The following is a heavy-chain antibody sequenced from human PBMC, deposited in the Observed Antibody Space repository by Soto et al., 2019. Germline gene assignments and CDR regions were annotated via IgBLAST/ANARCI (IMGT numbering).Heavy chain of an antibody. D-gene: IGHD3-22*01. J-gene: IGHJ4*02. CDR1: GGTFSSYA. Sequence: GASVKVSCNASGGTFSSYAISWVRQAPGQGLEWMGGIIPIFGTANYAQNFQGRVTITADKSTSTAYMELSSLRSEDTAVYYCARTHYYYDSSGSEYHFDYWGQGTLVNVSS. CDR2: IIPIFGTA. CDR3: ARTHYYYDSSGSEYHFDY. V-gene: IGHV1-69*06.